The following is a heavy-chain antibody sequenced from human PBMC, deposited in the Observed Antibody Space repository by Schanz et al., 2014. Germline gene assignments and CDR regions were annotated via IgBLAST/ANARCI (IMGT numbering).Heavy chain of an antibody. CDR2: IGYLGDT. J-gene: IGHJ6*02. D-gene: IGHD3-10*01. CDR3: ARDFDDRRGYGSGYCLGDCMDV. V-gene: IGHV3-13*01. Sequence: VQLVESGGGVVQFGRSLRLSCAASGFTLSNSDMHWVRQGTGKGLEWVSTIGYLGDTYYPDSVKGRFTISRDNSKNTLYLHMNTLRSEDTAVYYCARDFDDRRGYGSGYCLGDCMDVWGQGTTVTVSS. CDR1: GFTLSNSD.